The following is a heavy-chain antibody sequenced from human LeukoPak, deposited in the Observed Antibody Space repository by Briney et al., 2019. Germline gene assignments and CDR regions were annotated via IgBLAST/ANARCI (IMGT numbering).Heavy chain of an antibody. D-gene: IGHD5-24*01. V-gene: IGHV3-33*01. CDR2: IWYDGTNK. CDR3: GIGRDEYNLIDY. J-gene: IGHJ4*02. CDR1: GVTSSISS. Sequence: PGRSLRLSSAAPGVTSSISSRQGVRQAPGKGLEWVAVIWYDGTNKYYADSVKGRFTISRDNSKNTLYLQMNSLRAEDTAVYYCGIGRDEYNLIDYWGQGTLVTVSS.